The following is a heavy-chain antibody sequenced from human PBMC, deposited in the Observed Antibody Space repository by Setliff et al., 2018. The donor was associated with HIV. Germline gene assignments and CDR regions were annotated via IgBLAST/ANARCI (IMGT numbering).Heavy chain of an antibody. D-gene: IGHD1-7*01. CDR3: ARRGIIAGTTDF. J-gene: IGHJ4*02. V-gene: IGHV4-39*01. Sequence: SETLSLTCTVSGASISSHNYYWGWIRQSPGKGLEWIASIRSSGDTYYNPSLQSRVLISVDTSKNQFSLKLTSVTAADTAVYYCARRGIIAGTTDFWGQGTPVTVSS. CDR2: IRSSGDT. CDR1: GASISSHNYY.